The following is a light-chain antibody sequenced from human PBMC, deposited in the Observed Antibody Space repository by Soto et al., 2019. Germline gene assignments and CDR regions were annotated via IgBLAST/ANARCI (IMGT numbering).Light chain of an antibody. Sequence: DIQMTQPPSSLSASVGDRVTITCRASQSVSSDLNWYQQKPGKAPKLLIYAASSLQSGVPSRFSGSGSGTHFTLTISSLQPEDFATYYCQHIYSIPITFGQGTRLEN. CDR1: QSVSSD. CDR2: AAS. CDR3: QHIYSIPIT. J-gene: IGKJ5*01. V-gene: IGKV1-39*01.